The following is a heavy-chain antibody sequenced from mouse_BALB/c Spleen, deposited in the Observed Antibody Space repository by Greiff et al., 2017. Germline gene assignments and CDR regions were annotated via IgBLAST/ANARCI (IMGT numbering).Heavy chain of an antibody. CDR3: VRYDYGGGYYAMDY. V-gene: IGHV2-9-2*01. CDR2: IWTGGGT. J-gene: IGHJ4*01. CDR1: GFSLTSYD. Sequence: VKLQESGPGLVAPSQSLSITCTVSGFSLTSYDISWIRQPPGKGLEWLGVIWTGGGTNYNSAFMSRLSISKDNSKSQVFLKMNSLQTDDTAIYYCVRYDYGGGYYAMDYWGQGTSVTVSS. D-gene: IGHD2-4*01.